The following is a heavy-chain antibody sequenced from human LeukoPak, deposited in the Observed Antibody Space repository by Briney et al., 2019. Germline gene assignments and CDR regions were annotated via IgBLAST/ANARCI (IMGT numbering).Heavy chain of an antibody. J-gene: IGHJ4*02. CDR2: ISSSSSYI. Sequence: GGSLRLSCAASGFTFSSYSMNWVRQAPGKGLEWVSSISSSSSYIYYADSVKGRFTISRENAKNSLYLQMNSLRAGDTAVYYCARGSSVAGPFDYWGQGTLVTVSS. V-gene: IGHV3-21*01. D-gene: IGHD6-19*01. CDR1: GFTFSSYS. CDR3: ARGSSVAGPFDY.